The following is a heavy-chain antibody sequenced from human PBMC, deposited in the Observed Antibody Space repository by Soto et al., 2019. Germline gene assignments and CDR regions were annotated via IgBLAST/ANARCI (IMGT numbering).Heavy chain of an antibody. CDR3: AKDRDGRQSSSSWAVSEAPHYFDY. J-gene: IGHJ4*02. CDR1: GFTFSSYA. CDR2: ISGSGGST. D-gene: IGHD6-6*01. Sequence: GGSLRLSCAASGFTFSSYAMSWVRQAPGKGLEWVSAISGSGGSTYYADSVKGRFTISRDNSKNTLYLQMNSLRAEDTAVYYCAKDRDGRQSSSSWAVSEAPHYFDYWGQGTLVTVSS. V-gene: IGHV3-23*01.